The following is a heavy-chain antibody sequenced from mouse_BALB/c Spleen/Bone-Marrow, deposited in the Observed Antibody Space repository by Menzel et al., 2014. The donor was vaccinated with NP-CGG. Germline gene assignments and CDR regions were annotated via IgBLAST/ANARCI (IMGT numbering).Heavy chain of an antibody. J-gene: IGHJ3*01. D-gene: IGHD2-4*01. V-gene: IGHV5-9-2*01. CDR3: AREGYDYDWFAD. CDR2: ISGGGSYI. Sequence: EVQEVESGGDLVKPGGSLKLSCAASGFTFSSYGMSWVRQTPEKRLEWVATISGGGSYIYYADNVKGRFIISRDNAKNNLYLQVRSLRSEDTALYYCAREGYDYDWFADWGQGTLVTVAA. CDR1: GFTFSSYG.